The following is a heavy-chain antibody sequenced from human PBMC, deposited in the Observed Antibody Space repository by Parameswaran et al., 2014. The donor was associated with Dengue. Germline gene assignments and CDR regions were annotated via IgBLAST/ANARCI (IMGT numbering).Heavy chain of an antibody. CDR1: GGSISSYY. CDR3: ASGNTYYDFWSGRNYYYYGMDV. CDR2: IYYSGST. V-gene: IGHV4-59*13. D-gene: IGHD3-3*01. Sequence: ASETLSLTCTVSGGSISSYYWSWIRQPPGKGLEWIGYIYYSGSTNYNPSLKSRVTISVDTSKNQFSLKLSSVTAADTAVYYCASGNTYYDFWSGRNYYYYGMDVWGQGTTVTVSS. J-gene: IGHJ6*02.